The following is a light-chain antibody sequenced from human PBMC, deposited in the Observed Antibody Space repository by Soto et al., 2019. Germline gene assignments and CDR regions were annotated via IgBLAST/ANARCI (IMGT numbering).Light chain of an antibody. CDR3: PAYDDSLSGYVV. Sequence: QSVLTQPPSASGAPGQRVTISCSGSSSNIGSNYVYWYQQLPGTAPKLLIYRNNQRPSGVPDRFSGSKSGTSASLAITGLRAEDEADYYCPAYDDSLSGYVVFGGGTKLTVL. CDR1: SSNIGSNY. J-gene: IGLJ2*01. CDR2: RNN. V-gene: IGLV1-47*01.